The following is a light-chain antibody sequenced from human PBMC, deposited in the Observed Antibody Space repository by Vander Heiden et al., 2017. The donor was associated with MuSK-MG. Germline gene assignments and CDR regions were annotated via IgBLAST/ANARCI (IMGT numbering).Light chain of an antibody. J-gene: IGLJ2*01. CDR2: DNN. Sequence: QSVLTQPPSVSAAPGQTVTISCSGSNSNIGRRSVSWYQQLPGTAPKLLIYDNNKRPSGIPDRFSGSKSGTSATLGITGLQTGDEADYYCGTWDNSRSGGVFGGGTKLTVL. CDR3: GTWDNSRSGGV. CDR1: NSNIGRRS. V-gene: IGLV1-51*01.